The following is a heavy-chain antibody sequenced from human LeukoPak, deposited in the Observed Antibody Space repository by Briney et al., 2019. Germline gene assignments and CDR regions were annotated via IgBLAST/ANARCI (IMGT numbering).Heavy chain of an antibody. V-gene: IGHV3-23*01. CDR2: ISGSGGST. D-gene: IGHD2-2*01. Sequence: PGGSLRLSCAASGFTLSTYSMNWVRQAPGEGLEWVSAISGSGGSTYYADSVKGRFTISRDNSKNTLCLQMNSLRAEDTAVYYCAKDGSEGYAYGPYFDYWGQGTLVTVSS. J-gene: IGHJ4*02. CDR3: AKDGSEGYAYGPYFDY. CDR1: GFTLSTYS.